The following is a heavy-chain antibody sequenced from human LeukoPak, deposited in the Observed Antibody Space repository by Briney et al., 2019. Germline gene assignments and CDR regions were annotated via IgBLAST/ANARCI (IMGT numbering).Heavy chain of an antibody. CDR3: ASRQGSGWYGLLADY. Sequence: SETLSLTCTASGGSISSGSYYWSWIRQPAGKGLEWIGRIYTSGRTNYNPSLKSRVTISVDKSKNQFSLKLSSVTAADTAVYYCASRQGSGWYGLLADYWGQGTLVTVSS. J-gene: IGHJ4*02. V-gene: IGHV4-61*02. CDR1: GGSISSGSYY. CDR2: IYTSGRT. D-gene: IGHD6-19*01.